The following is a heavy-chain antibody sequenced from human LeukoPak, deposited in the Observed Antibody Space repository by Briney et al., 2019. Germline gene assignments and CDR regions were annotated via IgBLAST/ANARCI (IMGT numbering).Heavy chain of an antibody. CDR3: TEGGTITWVEDY. V-gene: IGHV3-7*05. CDR1: GFSFSNYW. J-gene: IGHJ4*02. CDR2: IKQDGSEK. Sequence: GGSLRLSCAASGFSFSNYWMSWVRQAPGKGLEWVANIKQDGSEKYYVDSVKGRFTISRDNAKKSLYLQMNSLRDEDTAVYYCTEGGTITWVEDYWGQGTLVTASS. D-gene: IGHD3-16*01.